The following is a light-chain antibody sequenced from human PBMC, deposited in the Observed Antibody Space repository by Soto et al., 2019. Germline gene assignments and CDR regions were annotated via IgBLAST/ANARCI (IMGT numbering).Light chain of an antibody. CDR2: EGF. J-gene: IGLJ1*01. CDR1: SSDVGSGNV. Sequence: QSALTQPASVSGSPGQSITISCTGTSSDVGSGNVVSWYQHYPGKAPQLMIYEGFNRPSGVSSRFSGSRSGNTASLTISGLQAEDEADYYCCSHAGGDTYVFGIGTKLTVL. V-gene: IGLV2-23*01. CDR3: CSHAGGDTYV.